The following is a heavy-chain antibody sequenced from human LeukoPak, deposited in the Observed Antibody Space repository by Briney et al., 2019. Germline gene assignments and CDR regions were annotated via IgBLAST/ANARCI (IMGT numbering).Heavy chain of an antibody. Sequence: GGSLRVSCAASGFTFSSYSMNWVRQAPGKGLEWVSYISSSSSTIYYADSVKGRFTISRDNAKNSLYLQMNSLRAEDTAVYYCARDRGYSYGNRYYYYMDVWGKGTTVTVSS. J-gene: IGHJ6*03. D-gene: IGHD5-18*01. V-gene: IGHV3-48*01. CDR1: GFTFSSYS. CDR3: ARDRGYSYGNRYYYYMDV. CDR2: ISSSSSTI.